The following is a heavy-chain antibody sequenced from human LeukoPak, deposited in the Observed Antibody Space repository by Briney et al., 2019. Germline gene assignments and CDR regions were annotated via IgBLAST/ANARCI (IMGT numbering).Heavy chain of an antibody. Sequence: PGASLRLSCAASGFTFSSYAMNWVRQAPGKGLEWVSYTSSSGSSIYYADSVKGRFTISRDNAKNSLYLQMNSLRAEDTAVYYCATYASSWYLDYWGQGTLVTVSS. J-gene: IGHJ4*02. CDR2: TSSSGSSI. CDR1: GFTFSSYA. D-gene: IGHD6-13*01. V-gene: IGHV3-48*03. CDR3: ATYASSWYLDY.